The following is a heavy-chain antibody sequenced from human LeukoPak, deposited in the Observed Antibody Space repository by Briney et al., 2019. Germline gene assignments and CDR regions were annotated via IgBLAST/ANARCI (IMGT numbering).Heavy chain of an antibody. CDR1: GFTLSSYS. Sequence: GSLRLSCAASGFTLSSYSMNWVRQAPGKGLEWVSSISSGSSYMYYADSVKGRFTISRDNANNSLYLQMNSLRAEDTAVYYCARKDSPKHHIDYWGQGTLVTVSS. J-gene: IGHJ4*02. D-gene: IGHD2-15*01. CDR3: ARKDSPKHHIDY. CDR2: ISSGSSYM. V-gene: IGHV3-21*01.